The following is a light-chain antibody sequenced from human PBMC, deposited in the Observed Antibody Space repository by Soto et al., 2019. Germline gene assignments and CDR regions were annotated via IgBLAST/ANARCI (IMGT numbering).Light chain of an antibody. J-gene: IGLJ3*02. CDR1: SGDVGAFDY. V-gene: IGLV2-14*03. CDR3: SAYTTSSTLV. Sequence: QSALTQPASVSGSPGQSITISCAGTSGDVGAFDYVSWYQHHPGKVHKLMIYDVSDRTSGVSTRFSGSKSANMASLTISGLQADDEADYYCSAYTTSSTLVFGGGTKLTVL. CDR2: DVS.